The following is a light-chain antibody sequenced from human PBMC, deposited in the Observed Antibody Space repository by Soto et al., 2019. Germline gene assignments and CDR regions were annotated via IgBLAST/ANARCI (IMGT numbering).Light chain of an antibody. J-gene: IGLJ1*01. V-gene: IGLV2-14*01. Sequence: QSALTQPASVSGSPGQSITISCTGNSSDVGGYNYVSWYQQHPGKAPKLMIYEVSNRPSGVSNRFSGSKSGNTASLTISGLVAEDEADYYCSLYTSSSPLVFGTGTKVTVL. CDR2: EVS. CDR1: SSDVGGYNY. CDR3: SLYTSSSPLV.